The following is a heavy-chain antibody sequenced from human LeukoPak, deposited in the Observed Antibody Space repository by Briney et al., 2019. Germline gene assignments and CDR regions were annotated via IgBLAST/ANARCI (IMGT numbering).Heavy chain of an antibody. V-gene: IGHV3-23*01. CDR3: ATDYVWGSPIDY. Sequence: GGSLRLSCAASGFTLSSYAMIWVRQAPGKGLEWVSAISGSGGSTYYADSVKGLFTISRDNSKNTLYLQMNSLRAEDTAVYYCATDYVWGSPIDYWGQGTLVTVSS. J-gene: IGHJ4*02. CDR2: ISGSGGST. CDR1: GFTLSSYA. D-gene: IGHD3-16*01.